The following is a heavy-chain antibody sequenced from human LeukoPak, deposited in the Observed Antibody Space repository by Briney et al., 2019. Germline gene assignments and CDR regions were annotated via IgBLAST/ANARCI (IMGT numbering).Heavy chain of an antibody. CDR1: GYSISSGYY. Sequence: PSETLSLTCAVSGYSISSGYYWGWIRQPPGKGLEWIGSIYYSGSTYYKPSLKSRVTISVDTSKNQFSLKLSSVTAADTAVYYCARGAHRNVLRFLEWLIDIWGQGTMVTVSS. CDR2: IYYSGST. V-gene: IGHV4-38-2*01. D-gene: IGHD3-3*01. CDR3: ARGAHRNVLRFLEWLIDI. J-gene: IGHJ3*02.